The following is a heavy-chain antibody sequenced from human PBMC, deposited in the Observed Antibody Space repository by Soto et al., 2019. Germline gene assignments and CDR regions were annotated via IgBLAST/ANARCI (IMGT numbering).Heavy chain of an antibody. D-gene: IGHD2-2*01. V-gene: IGHV3-21*01. CDR3: ARDRTIVVVTAAPRWFDP. Sequence: GSLRLSCAASGFTFSSYSMNWVRQAPGKGLEWVSSISSSSSYIYYADSVKGRFTISRDNAKNSLYLQMNSLRAEDTAVYYCARDRTIVVVTAAPRWFDPWGQGTLVTVSS. CDR1: GFTFSSYS. CDR2: ISSSSSYI. J-gene: IGHJ5*02.